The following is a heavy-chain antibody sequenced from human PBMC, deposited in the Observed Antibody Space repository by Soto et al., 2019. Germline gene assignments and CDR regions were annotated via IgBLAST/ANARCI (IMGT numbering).Heavy chain of an antibody. CDR1: ACSRTSYS. CDR3: ARDRVAARRGHYYYGMDV. D-gene: IGHD6-6*01. CDR2: ISGSGNVP. Sequence: VVTMSLSRPVSACSRTSYSMSWVRQAPGTGLELVSVISGSGNVPYYADSVKGRCTISRDNSKNTLYLQMNRLRAEDTAVYYCARDRVAARRGHYYYGMDVWGQGTTVTVS. J-gene: IGHJ6*02. V-gene: IGHV3-23*01.